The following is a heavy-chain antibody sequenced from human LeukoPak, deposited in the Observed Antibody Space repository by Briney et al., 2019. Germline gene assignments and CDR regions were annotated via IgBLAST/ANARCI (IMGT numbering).Heavy chain of an antibody. CDR3: ARCAVGGGGCYDYFDY. D-gene: IGHD2-21*02. J-gene: IGHJ4*02. V-gene: IGHV5-51*01. Sequence: GESLKISCKGSGYRFTSYWIGWVRQMPGKGLEWMGIIYPGDSDTRYSPSFQGQVTMSADKSISTAYLQWSSLKASDTAMYYCARCAVGGGGCYDYFDYWAQGTLVTVSS. CDR2: IYPGDSDT. CDR1: GYRFTSYW.